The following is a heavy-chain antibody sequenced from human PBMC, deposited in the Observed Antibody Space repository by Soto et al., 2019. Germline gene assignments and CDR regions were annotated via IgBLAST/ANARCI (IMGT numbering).Heavy chain of an antibody. CDR1: GCTFTRYS. CDR2: ISSTTNYI. J-gene: IGHJ1*01. Sequence: TGGSLRVSCAASGCTFTRYSMNWVRQAPGKGLEWVSSISSTTNYIYYGDSMKGRFTISRDNAKNSLYLEMNSLGAEDTAVYSCPRESADLPSNPVHWGQ. V-gene: IGHV3-21*06. CDR3: PRESADLPSNPVH.